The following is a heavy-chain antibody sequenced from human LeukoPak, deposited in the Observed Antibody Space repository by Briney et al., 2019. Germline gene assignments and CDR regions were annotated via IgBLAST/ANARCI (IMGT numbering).Heavy chain of an antibody. D-gene: IGHD1-26*01. CDR1: GFTFSSYS. J-gene: IGHJ3*02. CDR2: ISSSSSYI. Sequence: GGSLRLSCAASGFTFSSYSMNWVRQAPGKGLEWVSSISSSSSYIYYADSVKGRFTISRDNAKSSLYLQMNTLRAEDTAVYYCARTRRWGAGQGAPDAFDIWGQGTMVTVSS. V-gene: IGHV3-21*01. CDR3: ARTRRWGAGQGAPDAFDI.